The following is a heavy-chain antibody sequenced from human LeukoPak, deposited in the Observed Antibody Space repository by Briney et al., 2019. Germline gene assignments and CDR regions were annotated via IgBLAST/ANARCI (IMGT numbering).Heavy chain of an antibody. CDR1: GGSISSYY. Sequence: SETLSLTCTVSGGSISSYYWSWIRQPPGEGLEWIGYIYYRGNTNYNPSLKSRVTISVDTSKNQFSLKLSSVTAADMAVYYCARVGGTNYYYYGMDVWGQGTTVTVSS. CDR3: ARVGGTNYYYYGMDV. V-gene: IGHV4-59*01. D-gene: IGHD3-10*01. CDR2: IYYRGNT. J-gene: IGHJ6*02.